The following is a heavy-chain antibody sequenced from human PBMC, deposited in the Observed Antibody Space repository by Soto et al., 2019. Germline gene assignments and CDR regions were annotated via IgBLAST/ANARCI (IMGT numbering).Heavy chain of an antibody. CDR2: IYYSGST. CDR3: ARKTEAVTYYYYYYMDF. CDR1: GGSISSYY. D-gene: IGHD4-4*01. Sequence: QVQLQESGPGLVKPSETLSLTCTVSGGSISSYYWSWIRQPPGKGLEWIGYIYYSGSTNYNPSLKTRVAISVDTSKNQFSLKLSSVTAADTAVYYCARKTEAVTYYYYYYMDFWGKGTTVTVSS. J-gene: IGHJ6*03. V-gene: IGHV4-59*08.